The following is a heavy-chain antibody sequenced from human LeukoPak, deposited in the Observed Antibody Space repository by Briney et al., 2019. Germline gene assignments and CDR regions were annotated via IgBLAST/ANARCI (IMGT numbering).Heavy chain of an antibody. CDR2: IYPDDSVT. Sequence: GESLKISCQGSGYRFRSCWINWVRQMPGKGLEWMGIIYPDDSVTKYNPSFEGQVTMSVDKSTTTAYLQWSSLKASDTAIYYCARHTSIYGSESYYLDYWGQGTLVTVSS. V-gene: IGHV5-51*01. CDR1: GYRFRSCW. CDR3: ARHTSIYGSESYYLDY. D-gene: IGHD3-10*01. J-gene: IGHJ4*02.